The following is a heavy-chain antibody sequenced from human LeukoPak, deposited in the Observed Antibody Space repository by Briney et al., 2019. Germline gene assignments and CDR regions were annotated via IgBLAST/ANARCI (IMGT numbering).Heavy chain of an antibody. J-gene: IGHJ4*02. V-gene: IGHV4-31*03. CDR2: IYYSGST. CDR1: GGPISSSSYY. CDR3: AREYYGSGSYIDY. Sequence: SETLSLTCTVSGGPISSSSYYWGWIRQPPGKGLEWIGYIYYSGSTYYNPSLKSRVTISVDTSKNQFSLKLSSVTAADTAVYYCAREYYGSGSYIDYWGQGTLVTVSS. D-gene: IGHD3-10*01.